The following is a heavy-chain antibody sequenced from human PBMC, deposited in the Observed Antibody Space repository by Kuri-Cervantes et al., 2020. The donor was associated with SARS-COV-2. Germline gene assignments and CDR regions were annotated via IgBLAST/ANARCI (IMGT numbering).Heavy chain of an antibody. J-gene: IGHJ4*01. Sequence: GESLKISCAASGFSFDDYGMTWVRQVPGKGLGWVSAINWSGSQRGYADSVKGRFTISRDNSKNTLYLQMNRLRAEDTAVYYCARGCGGDCYDFDLWGQGTLVTVSS. CDR1: GFSFDDYG. D-gene: IGHD2-21*02. V-gene: IGHV3-20*04. CDR2: INWSGSQR. CDR3: ARGCGGDCYDFDL.